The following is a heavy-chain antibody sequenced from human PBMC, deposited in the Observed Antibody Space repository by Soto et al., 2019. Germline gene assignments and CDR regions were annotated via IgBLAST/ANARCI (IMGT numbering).Heavy chain of an antibody. CDR2: IIPLFGKP. D-gene: IGHD3-16*01. CDR1: GGTFSSYA. J-gene: IGHJ5*02. Sequence: SVKVSCKASGGTFSSYAISWVRQAPGQGLEWMGGIIPLFGKPSYAQKFQGRLIISADASTNRAYLDLYSLTTEDAGIYYCALFESDDDVWGSFRSWGQGTPVTVSS. CDR3: ALFESDDDVWGSFRS. V-gene: IGHV1-69*13.